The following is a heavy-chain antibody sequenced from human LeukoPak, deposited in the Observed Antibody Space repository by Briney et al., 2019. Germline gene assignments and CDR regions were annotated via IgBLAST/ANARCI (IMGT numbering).Heavy chain of an antibody. CDR2: INPNSGGT. V-gene: IGHV1-2*02. CDR3: ARGTNYGSGSFDC. Sequence: ASVKVSCKASGYTFTGYYMHWVRQAPGQGLEWMGWINPNSGGTNYAQKFQGRVTMTRDTSISTAYMELSRLRSDDTAVYYCARGTNYGSGSFDCWGQGTLVTVSS. J-gene: IGHJ4*02. D-gene: IGHD3-10*01. CDR1: GYTFTGYY.